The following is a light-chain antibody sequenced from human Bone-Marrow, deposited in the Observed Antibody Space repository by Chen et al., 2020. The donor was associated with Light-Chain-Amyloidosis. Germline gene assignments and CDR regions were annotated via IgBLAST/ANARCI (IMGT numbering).Light chain of an antibody. CDR1: NSNIGIHY. Sequence: QSVLTQPPSVSAAPGQKVTISCSGSNSNIGIHYVSWYQQLPGTSPKLLIYENNQRPSEIPDRFSGSKSGTSATLGVAGLQTGDEADYYCATWDSSLTVWMFGGGTK. CDR3: ATWDSSLTVWM. V-gene: IGLV1-51*02. CDR2: ENN. J-gene: IGLJ3*02.